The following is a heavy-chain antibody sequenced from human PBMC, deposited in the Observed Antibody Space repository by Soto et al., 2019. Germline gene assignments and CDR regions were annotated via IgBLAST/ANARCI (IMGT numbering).Heavy chain of an antibody. CDR1: GGSIISGGYF. D-gene: IGHD6-13*01. J-gene: IGHJ4*02. CDR2: IFYSGST. V-gene: IGHV4-31*03. Sequence: QVQLQESGPGLVRPSQTLSLTCTVSGGSIISGGYFWSWIRQHPGKGLEWIGYIFYSGSTHHNPSLKSRVTMSVDTSKNQFSLSLTSVTAADTAIYYCARKRSSWYFDYWGQGTLVTVS. CDR3: ARKRSSWYFDY.